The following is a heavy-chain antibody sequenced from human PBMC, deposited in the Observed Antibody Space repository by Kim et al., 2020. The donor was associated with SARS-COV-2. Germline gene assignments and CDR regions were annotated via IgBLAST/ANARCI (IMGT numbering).Heavy chain of an antibody. J-gene: IGHJ4*02. Sequence: DSVKGRCTTSRDISKNTLYLQMNSLRVEDTAIYYCAKDRIKGDGDWDFDYWGQGTLVTVSA. V-gene: IGHV3-23*01. CDR3: AKDRIKGDGDWDFDY. D-gene: IGHD4-17*01.